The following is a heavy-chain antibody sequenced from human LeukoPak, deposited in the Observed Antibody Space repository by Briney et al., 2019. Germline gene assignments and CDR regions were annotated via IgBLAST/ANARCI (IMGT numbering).Heavy chain of an antibody. CDR2: IIPILGIA. D-gene: IGHD6-19*01. CDR3: ARGKRSSEVDV. Sequence: ASVKVSCKASGGTFSSYTISWERQAPGQGLEWMGRIIPILGIANYAQKFQGRVTITADKSTSTAYMELSSLRSEDTAVYYCARGKRSSEVDVWGQGTTVTVSS. J-gene: IGHJ6*02. CDR1: GGTFSSYT. V-gene: IGHV1-69*02.